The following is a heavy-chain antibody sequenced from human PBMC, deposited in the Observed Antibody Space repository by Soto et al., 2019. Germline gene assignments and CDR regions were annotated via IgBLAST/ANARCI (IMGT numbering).Heavy chain of an antibody. Sequence: SETLSLTCTVSGGSISSGDYYWSWIRQPPGKGPEWIGYIYYSGSTYYNPSLKSRVTISVDTSKNQFSLKLSSVTATDTAVYYCASRDFYYYYGMDVWGQGTTVTVSS. CDR1: GGSISSGDYY. CDR3: ASRDFYYYYGMDV. CDR2: IYYSGST. V-gene: IGHV4-30-4*01. J-gene: IGHJ6*02.